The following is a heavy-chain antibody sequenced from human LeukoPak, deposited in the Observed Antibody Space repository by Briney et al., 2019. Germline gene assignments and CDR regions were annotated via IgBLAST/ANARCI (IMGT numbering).Heavy chain of an antibody. J-gene: IGHJ5*01. CDR2: IKTDGSET. CDR1: GFTFSNYW. V-gene: IGHV3-7*05. CDR3: ARTGKFDS. Sequence: GGSLRPSCAASGFTFSNYWMNWVRQAPGKGLEWVANIKTDGSETYYVDSVKGRFTISRDNAKNSVYLQMNSLRAEDTAIYYCARTGKFDSWGQGTLVTVSA.